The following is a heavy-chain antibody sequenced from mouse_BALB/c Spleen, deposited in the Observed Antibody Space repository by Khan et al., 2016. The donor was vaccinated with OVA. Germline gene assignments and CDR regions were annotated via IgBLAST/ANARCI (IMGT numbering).Heavy chain of an antibody. CDR2: IWAGGST. J-gene: IGHJ4*01. D-gene: IGHD2-1*01. Sequence: QVQLKESGPGLVAPSQSLSITCTVSGFSLTSYGVNWVRQPPGKGLEWLGVIWAGGSTHYYSALLSRLSISKDKSKSQVCLKMNSLQTDYTAMYFGATIYDGKRYYAMDYWSQGTSVTVSS. CDR1: GFSLTSYG. V-gene: IGHV2-9*02. CDR3: ATIYDGKRYYAMDY.